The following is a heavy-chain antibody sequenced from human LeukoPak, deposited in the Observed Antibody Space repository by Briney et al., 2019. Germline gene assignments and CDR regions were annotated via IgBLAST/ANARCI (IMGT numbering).Heavy chain of an antibody. Sequence: GGSLRLSCAASGFTFSNFGINWVRQAPGKGLEWVSSISSSSSYISYADSVKGRFTISRDNAKNTLYPQMNSLRAEDTALYYCAKDLTSWNYWGQGTLVTVSS. V-gene: IGHV3-21*04. CDR1: GFTFSNFG. CDR3: AKDLTSWNY. CDR2: ISSSSSYI. D-gene: IGHD2-2*01. J-gene: IGHJ4*02.